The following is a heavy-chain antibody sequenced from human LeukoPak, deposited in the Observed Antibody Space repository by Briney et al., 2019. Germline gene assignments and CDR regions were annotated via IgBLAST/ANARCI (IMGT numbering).Heavy chain of an antibody. J-gene: IGHJ3*02. V-gene: IGHV3-7*01. CDR2: IKQDGSEK. Sequence: GGSLRLSCAASGFTFSSYSMSWVRQAPGKGLEWVANIKQDGSEKYYVDSVKGRFTISRDNAKNSLYLQMNSLRAEDTAVYYCARDHYDFWSGYDAFDIWGQGTMVTVSS. CDR1: GFTFSSYS. D-gene: IGHD3-3*01. CDR3: ARDHYDFWSGYDAFDI.